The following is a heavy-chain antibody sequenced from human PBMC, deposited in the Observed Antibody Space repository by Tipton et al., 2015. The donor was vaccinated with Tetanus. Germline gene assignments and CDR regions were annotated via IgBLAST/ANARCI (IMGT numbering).Heavy chain of an antibody. CDR1: GDSISSSSSY. CDR3: AGLYYYDSASYPLY. Sequence: TLSLTCIVSGDSISSSSSYWGWIRQPPGKGLEWIGSISYKGSTYYNPSLKSRVTMSVDTSKNQFSLRLRSVTAADTAVFYCAGLYYYDSASYPLYWGQGTLVTVSS. CDR2: ISYKGST. D-gene: IGHD3-10*01. J-gene: IGHJ4*02. V-gene: IGHV4-39*01.